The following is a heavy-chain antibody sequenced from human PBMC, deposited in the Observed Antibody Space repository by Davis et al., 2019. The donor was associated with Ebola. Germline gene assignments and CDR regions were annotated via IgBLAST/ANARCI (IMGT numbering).Heavy chain of an antibody. V-gene: IGHV4-31*03. CDR3: ARDRSSSWAFDI. J-gene: IGHJ3*02. Sequence: SETLSLTCTVSGGSISSSSYYWSWIRQHPGKGLEWIGYIYYSGSTYYNPSLKSRVTISVDTSKNQFSLKLSSVTAADTAVYYCARDRSSSWAFDIWGQGTMVTVSS. CDR2: IYYSGST. CDR1: GGSISSSSYY. D-gene: IGHD6-13*01.